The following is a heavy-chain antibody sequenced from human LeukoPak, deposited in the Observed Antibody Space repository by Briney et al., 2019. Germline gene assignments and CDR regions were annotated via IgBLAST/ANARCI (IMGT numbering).Heavy chain of an antibody. CDR3: ARGFWSGHYFDY. CDR1: GGSFDSKY. V-gene: IGHV4-4*09. D-gene: IGHD3-3*01. CDR2: IYTSGST. J-gene: IGHJ4*02. Sequence: SETLSLTCSVSGGSFDSKYWSWIRQPPGKGLEWIGYIYTSGSTNYNPSLKSRVTISVDTSKNQFSLKLSSVTAADTAVYYCARGFWSGHYFDYWGQGTLVTVSS.